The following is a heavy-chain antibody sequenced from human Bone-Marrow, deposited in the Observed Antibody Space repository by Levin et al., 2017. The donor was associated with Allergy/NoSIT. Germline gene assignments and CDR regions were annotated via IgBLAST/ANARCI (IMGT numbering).Heavy chain of an antibody. V-gene: IGHV3-66*01. CDR3: ARARSDLYDVFDI. Sequence: LSLTCAASGFSVSHNFMNWVRQAPGKGLEWVSIIYRDGSTRYADSVKDRFTLSRDNSRNTVYLQMNDLRAEDTAVFYCARARSDLYDVFDIWGQGTMVTVSS. J-gene: IGHJ3*02. CDR1: GFSVSHNF. D-gene: IGHD2-2*02. CDR2: IYRDGST.